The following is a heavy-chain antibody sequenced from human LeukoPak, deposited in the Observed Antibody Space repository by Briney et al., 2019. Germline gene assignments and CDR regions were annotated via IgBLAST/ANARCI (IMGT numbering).Heavy chain of an antibody. V-gene: IGHV4-59*01. CDR1: GGSISSYY. CDR2: IYYSGST. D-gene: IGHD5-12*01. J-gene: IGHJ4*02. CDR3: ARVTSGYYTGFDY. Sequence: PSETLSLTCTVSGGSISSYYWSWMRQPPGKGLEWIGYIYYSGSTNYNPSLKSRVTISVDTSKNQFSLKLSSVTAADTAVYYCARVTSGYYTGFDYWGQGTLVTVSS.